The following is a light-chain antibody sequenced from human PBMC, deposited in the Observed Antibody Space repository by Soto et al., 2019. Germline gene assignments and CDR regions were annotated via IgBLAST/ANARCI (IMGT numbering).Light chain of an antibody. CDR3: QTWGTGIWV. CDR1: SGYSTYG. V-gene: IGLV4-69*01. Sequence: QPVLTQSPSASACLGASVKLTCTLSSGYSTYGIAWHQQQPEKGPRFLMKLNSDGSHNKGDGIPDRFSGSSSGAERYLTISSLQLEDEADYYCQTWGTGIWVFGGGTKLTVL. J-gene: IGLJ3*02. CDR2: LNSDGSH.